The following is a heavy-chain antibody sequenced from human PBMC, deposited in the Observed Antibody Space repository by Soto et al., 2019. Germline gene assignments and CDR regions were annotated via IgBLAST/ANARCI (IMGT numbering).Heavy chain of an antibody. CDR1: GGTFSSYT. CDR2: IIPILGIA. J-gene: IGHJ3*02. Sequence: QVQLVQSGAEVKKPGSSVKVSCKASGGTFSSYTISWVRQAPGQGLEWMGRIIPILGIANYAQKVQGRVTITADKATSTAYMELSSLRSEDTAVYYCAREAYDFWSGYYTGRGIAFDIWVQGTMVTVSS. V-gene: IGHV1-69*08. D-gene: IGHD3-3*01. CDR3: AREAYDFWSGYYTGRGIAFDI.